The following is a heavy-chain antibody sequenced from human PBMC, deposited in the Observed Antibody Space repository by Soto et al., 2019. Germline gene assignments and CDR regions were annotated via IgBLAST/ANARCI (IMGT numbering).Heavy chain of an antibody. D-gene: IGHD2-15*01. Sequence: ASVKVSCKASGYTFTSYDINWVRQATGQGLEWMGWMNPNSGNTGYAQKFQGRVTMTRNTSISTAYMELSSLRSEDTAVYYCARAIVVVAATSYYYYYMDVWGKGNTVTVSS. J-gene: IGHJ6*03. CDR2: MNPNSGNT. V-gene: IGHV1-8*01. CDR1: GYTFTSYD. CDR3: ARAIVVVAATSYYYYYMDV.